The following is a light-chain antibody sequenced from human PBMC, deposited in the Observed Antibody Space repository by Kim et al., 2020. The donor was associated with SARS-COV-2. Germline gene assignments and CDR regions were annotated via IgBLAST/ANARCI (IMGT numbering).Light chain of an antibody. CDR3: QQRSNWPLT. Sequence: LSLSPGEIATLSCRASQSVSNYLAWYQQKPGQAPRLLIYDASNRATGIPARFSGSGSGTDFTLTISSLEPEDFAVYFCQQRSNWPLTFGGGTKVDIK. V-gene: IGKV3-11*01. J-gene: IGKJ4*01. CDR1: QSVSNY. CDR2: DAS.